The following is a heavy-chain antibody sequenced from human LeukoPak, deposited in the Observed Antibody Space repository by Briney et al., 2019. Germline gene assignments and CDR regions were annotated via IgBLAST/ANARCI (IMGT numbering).Heavy chain of an antibody. CDR3: AKVTYYYDSSGYYPSRFDY. CDR1: GFTFSSYA. J-gene: IGHJ4*02. D-gene: IGHD3-22*01. Sequence: GGSLRLSCAASGFTFSSYAMSWVRQAPGKGLEWVSAISGSGGSTYYADSVKGRFTISRDNSKNTLYLQMNSLRAEDTAVYYCAKVTYYYDSSGYYPSRFDYWGQGTLVTVSS. V-gene: IGHV3-23*01. CDR2: ISGSGGST.